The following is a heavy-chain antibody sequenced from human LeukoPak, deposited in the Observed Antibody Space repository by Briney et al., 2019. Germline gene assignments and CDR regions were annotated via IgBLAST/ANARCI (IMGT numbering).Heavy chain of an antibody. V-gene: IGHV3-7*01. D-gene: IGHD2-2*01. CDR2: IKQDASEK. J-gene: IGHJ6*02. CDR1: GFTFSSYW. Sequence: PGGSLRLSCAASGFTFSSYWMSWVRQAPGKGLEWVANIKQDASEKYYVDSVKGRFTISRDNAKNSLYLQMNSLRAEDTAVYYCARDRFVVPAAPYSHYGMDVWGQGTTVTVSS. CDR3: ARDRFVVPAAPYSHYGMDV.